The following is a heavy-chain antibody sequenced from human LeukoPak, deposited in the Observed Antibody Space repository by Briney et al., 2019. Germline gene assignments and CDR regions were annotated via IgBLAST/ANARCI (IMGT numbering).Heavy chain of an antibody. J-gene: IGHJ4*02. Sequence: PGGSLRLPCAASGFTFSSYWMSWVRQAPGKGLEWVANIKQDGSEKYYVDSVKGRFTISRDNAKNSLYLQMNSLRAEDTAVYYCASGKGYSGYVGSFDYWGQGTLVTVSS. CDR1: GFTFSSYW. CDR3: ASGKGYSGYVGSFDY. V-gene: IGHV3-7*01. CDR2: IKQDGSEK. D-gene: IGHD5-12*01.